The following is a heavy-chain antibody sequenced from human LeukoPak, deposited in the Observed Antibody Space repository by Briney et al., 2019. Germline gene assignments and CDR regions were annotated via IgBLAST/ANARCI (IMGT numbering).Heavy chain of an antibody. V-gene: IGHV1-8*01. Sequence: GASVKVSCKASGYTFTSYDINWVRQATGQGLEWMGWMNPNSGNTGYAQKFQGRVTMTRNTSISTAYMELSSLRSEDTAVYYCARVSSGSYPPRYYYYMDVWGKGTTVTISS. CDR1: GYTFTSYD. J-gene: IGHJ6*03. CDR2: MNPNSGNT. CDR3: ARVSSGSYPPRYYYYMDV. D-gene: IGHD1-26*01.